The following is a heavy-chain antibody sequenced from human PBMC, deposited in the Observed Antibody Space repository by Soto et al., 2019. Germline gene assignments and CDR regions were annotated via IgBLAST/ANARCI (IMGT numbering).Heavy chain of an antibody. CDR1: GDSFNDYY. D-gene: IGHD5-12*01. J-gene: IGHJ6*03. CDR3: ARESGGATATLDYYYFYMDV. Sequence: QVQLVQSGAEVRKPGASVTVSCRSSGDSFNDYYIHWVRQAPGQGFEWMGWINPNGGVTNYAQKFQGWVSMTRDTSIRTVYMQLSRLRSDDTAVYYCARESGGATATLDYYYFYMDVWGTGTTVTVSS. V-gene: IGHV1-2*04. CDR2: INPNGGVT.